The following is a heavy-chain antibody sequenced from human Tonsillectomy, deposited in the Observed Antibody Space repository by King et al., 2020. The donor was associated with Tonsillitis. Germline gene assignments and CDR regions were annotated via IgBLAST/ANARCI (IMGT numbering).Heavy chain of an antibody. V-gene: IGHV3-11*05. CDR2: IIGSSDNT. CDR1: GFTFSDYY. Sequence: VQLVESGGGLVKPGGSLRLSCAASGFTFSDYYMSWIRQAPGKGLEVISYIIGSSDNTNYADSVMGRFTISRDNAKNSLFLQMNSLRADDTAVYYCARDGRYGSGQTDAFDIWGQGTMVTVSS. D-gene: IGHD3-10*01. J-gene: IGHJ3*02. CDR3: ARDGRYGSGQTDAFDI.